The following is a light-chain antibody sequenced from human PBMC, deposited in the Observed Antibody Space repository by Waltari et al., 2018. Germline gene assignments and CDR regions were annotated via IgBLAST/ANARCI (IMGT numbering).Light chain of an antibody. CDR2: DAS. Sequence: DIQMTQSPSSLSASVRDRVTITCQTSQDINNCLNWYQQKPGKAPKLLIYDASNLETGVSSRFSGSGSGTDFTFTISSLQPEDIATYYCQQYDNLPFSFGPGTKVDI. V-gene: IGKV1-33*01. CDR3: QQYDNLPFS. CDR1: QDINNC. J-gene: IGKJ3*01.